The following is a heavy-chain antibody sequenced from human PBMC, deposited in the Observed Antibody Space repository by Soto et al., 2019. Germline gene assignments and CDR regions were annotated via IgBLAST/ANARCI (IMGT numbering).Heavy chain of an antibody. V-gene: IGHV4-4*02. D-gene: IGHD3-10*01. CDR1: GGSISSSNW. CDR3: ARAEGGSGSYFDLPRYFGY. CDR2: IYHSGST. Sequence: SETLSLTCAVSGGSISSSNWWSWVRQPPGKGLEWIGEIYHSGSTNYNPSLKSRVTISVDKSKNQFSLKLSSVTAADTAVYYCARAEGGSGSYFDLPRYFGYWGQGTLVTVSS. J-gene: IGHJ4*02.